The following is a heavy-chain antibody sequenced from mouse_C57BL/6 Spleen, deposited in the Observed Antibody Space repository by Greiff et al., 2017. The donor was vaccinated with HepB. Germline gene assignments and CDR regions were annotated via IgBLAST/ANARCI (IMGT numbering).Heavy chain of an antibody. Sequence: QVQLQQPGAELVKPGASVKMSCKASGYTFTSYWITWVKQRPGQGLEWIGDIYPGSGSTNYNEKFKSKATLTVDTSSSTAYMQLSSLTSEDSAVYSCARKGYGSCWFAYWGQGTLVTVSA. CDR1: GYTFTSYW. D-gene: IGHD1-1*01. V-gene: IGHV1-55*01. J-gene: IGHJ3*01. CDR2: IYPGSGST. CDR3: ARKGYGSCWFAY.